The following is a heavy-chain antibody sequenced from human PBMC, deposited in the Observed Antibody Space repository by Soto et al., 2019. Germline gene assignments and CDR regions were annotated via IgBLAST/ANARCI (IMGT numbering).Heavy chain of an antibody. CDR3: ASYGSGSYSGWFDP. CDR2: MNPNSGNT. CDR1: GYTFTSYD. V-gene: IGHV1-8*01. Sequence: ASVKVSCKASGYTFTSYDINWVRQATGQGLEWMGWMNPNSGNTGYAQKFQGRVTMTRNTSISTAYTELSSLRSEDTAVYYCASYGSGSYSGWFDPWGQGTLVTVSS. J-gene: IGHJ5*02. D-gene: IGHD3-10*01.